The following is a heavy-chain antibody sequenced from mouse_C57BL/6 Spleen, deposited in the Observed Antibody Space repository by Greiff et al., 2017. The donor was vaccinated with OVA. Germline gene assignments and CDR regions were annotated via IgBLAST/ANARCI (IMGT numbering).Heavy chain of an antibody. D-gene: IGHD1-1*01. CDR3: ARSRGSPYYYAMDY. Sequence: QVQLQQPGAELVKPGASVKLSCKASGYTFTSYWMHWVKQRPGQGLEWIGMIHPNSGSTNYNEKFKSKATLTVDKSSSTAYMQLSSLTSEDSAVYDCARSRGSPYYYAMDYWGQGTSVTVSS. CDR1: GYTFTSYW. J-gene: IGHJ4*01. CDR2: IHPNSGST. V-gene: IGHV1-64*01.